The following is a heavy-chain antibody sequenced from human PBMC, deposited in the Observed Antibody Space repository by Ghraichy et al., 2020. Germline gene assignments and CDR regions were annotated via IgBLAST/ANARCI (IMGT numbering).Heavy chain of an antibody. Sequence: SETLSLTCTVSGGSISSSTYYWGWIRQPPGKRLEWIGSIYYSGSTYYNPSLKSRVTISVDTSKNQFSLKLSSVTAADTAVYYCARQEGYEQHAGEFDPWGQGTLVTVSS. J-gene: IGHJ5*02. V-gene: IGHV4-39*01. CDR2: IYYSGST. CDR1: GGSISSSTYY. CDR3: ARQEGYEQHAGEFDP. D-gene: IGHD6-13*01.